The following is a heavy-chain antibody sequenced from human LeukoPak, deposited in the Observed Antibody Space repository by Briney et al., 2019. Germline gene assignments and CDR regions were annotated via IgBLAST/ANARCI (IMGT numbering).Heavy chain of an antibody. CDR2: MNPNSGNT. D-gene: IGHD3-22*01. Sequence: ASVKVSCKASGYTFTSYDINWVRQAPGQGLEWMGWMNPNSGNTGYAQKFQGRVTMTRNTSISTAYMELSSLRSEDTAVYYCARAGPADGRAWLWSYYYYGMDVWGQGTTVTVSS. CDR1: GYTFTSYD. V-gene: IGHV1-8*01. J-gene: IGHJ6*02. CDR3: ARAGPADGRAWLWSYYYYGMDV.